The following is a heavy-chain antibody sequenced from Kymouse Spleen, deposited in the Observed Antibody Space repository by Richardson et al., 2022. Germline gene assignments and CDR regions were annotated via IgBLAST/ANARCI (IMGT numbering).Heavy chain of an antibody. CDR3: ARDIVVVPAAIYYGSGSYPYYFDY. CDR2: ISSSSSTI. J-gene: IGHJ4*02. D-gene: IGHD3-10*01. CDR1: GFTFSSYS. Sequence: EVQLVESGGGLVQPGGSLRLSCAASGFTFSSYSMNWVRQAPGKGLEWVSYISSSSSTIYYADSVKGRFTISRDNAKNSLYLQMNSLRDEDTAVYYCARDIVVVPAAIYYGSGSYPYYFDYWGQGTLVTVSS. V-gene: IGHV3-48*02.